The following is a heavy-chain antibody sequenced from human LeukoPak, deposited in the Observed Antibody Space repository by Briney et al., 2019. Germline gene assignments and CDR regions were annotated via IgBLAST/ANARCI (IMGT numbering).Heavy chain of an antibody. Sequence: SETLSLTCTVSGASMSPYYWSWIRQPPGKGLEWIGYIYYSGSTNYNPSLKSRVTISVDTSKNQFSLKLSSVTAADTAVYYCASDDYGDSFDYWGQGTLVTVSS. J-gene: IGHJ4*02. V-gene: IGHV4-59*08. D-gene: IGHD4-17*01. CDR2: IYYSGST. CDR1: GASMSPYY. CDR3: ASDDYGDSFDY.